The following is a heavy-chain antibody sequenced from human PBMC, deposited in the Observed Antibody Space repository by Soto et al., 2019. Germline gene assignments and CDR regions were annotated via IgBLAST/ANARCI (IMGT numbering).Heavy chain of an antibody. CDR2: IYYSGST. V-gene: IGHV4-59*01. Sequence: QVQLQESGPGLVKPSETLSLTCTVSGGSISSYYWSWIRQPPGKGLEWIGYIYYSGSTNYNPSLKSRVTISVDTSRSQFSLKLSSVTAADTAVYYCARDAGYYDSSGHDAFDIWGQGTMVTVSS. D-gene: IGHD3-22*01. CDR3: ARDAGYYDSSGHDAFDI. J-gene: IGHJ3*02. CDR1: GGSISSYY.